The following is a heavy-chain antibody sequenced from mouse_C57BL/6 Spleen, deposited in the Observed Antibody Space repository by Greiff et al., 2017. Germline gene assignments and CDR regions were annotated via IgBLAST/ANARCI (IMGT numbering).Heavy chain of an antibody. D-gene: IGHD1-1*01. CDR2: IYPGGGYT. Sequence: QVQLKQSGAELVRPGTSVKMSCKASGYTFTNYWIGWAKQRPGHGLEWIGDIYPGGGYTNYNEKFKGKATLTADKSSSTAYMQFSSLTSEDSAIYYCASPHYYGSSYGAWFAYWGQGTLVTVSA. CDR1: GYTFTNYW. J-gene: IGHJ3*01. CDR3: ASPHYYGSSYGAWFAY. V-gene: IGHV1-63*01.